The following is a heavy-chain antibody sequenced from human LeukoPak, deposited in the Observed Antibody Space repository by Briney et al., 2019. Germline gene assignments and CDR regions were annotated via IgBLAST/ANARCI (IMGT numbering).Heavy chain of an antibody. Sequence: PGGSLRLSCAASGFNFMDSPMHWIRQAPGKGLEGVAVISYDGTNKYYADSVKGRLTISRDNSKNTLFLQMNSLRLEDTAVYYCAAAYGDYVSPSDWGQGTLVTVSS. CDR2: ISYDGTNK. V-gene: IGHV3-30*04. CDR1: GFNFMDSP. D-gene: IGHD4-17*01. J-gene: IGHJ1*01. CDR3: AAAYGDYVSPSD.